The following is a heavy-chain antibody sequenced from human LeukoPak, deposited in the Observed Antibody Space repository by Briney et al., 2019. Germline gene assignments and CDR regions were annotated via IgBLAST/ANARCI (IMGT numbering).Heavy chain of an antibody. D-gene: IGHD4-17*01. V-gene: IGHV4-34*01. CDR3: ARRSTTVTRNSRFQFDY. J-gene: IGHJ4*02. Sequence: PSETLSLTCAVYGGSFSGYHWSWIRQPPGKGLEWIGEINHSGSTNYNPSLKSRVTISVDTSKNQFSLKLSSVTAADTAVYYCARRSTTVTRNSRFQFDYWGQGTLVTVSS. CDR2: INHSGST. CDR1: GGSFSGYH.